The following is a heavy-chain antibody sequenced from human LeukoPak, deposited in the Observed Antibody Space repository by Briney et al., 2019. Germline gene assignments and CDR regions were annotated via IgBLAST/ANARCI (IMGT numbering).Heavy chain of an antibody. V-gene: IGHV3-30*04. J-gene: IGHJ5*02. CDR2: ISYDGSNK. D-gene: IGHD2-15*01. Sequence: GGSLRLSCAASGFTFSSYAMHWVRQAPGEGLEWVAVISYDGSNKYYADSVKGRFTISRDNSKNTLYLQMNSLRAEDTAVYYCAREREEYCSGGSCYGGFDPWGQGTLVTVSS. CDR1: GFTFSSYA. CDR3: AREREEYCSGGSCYGGFDP.